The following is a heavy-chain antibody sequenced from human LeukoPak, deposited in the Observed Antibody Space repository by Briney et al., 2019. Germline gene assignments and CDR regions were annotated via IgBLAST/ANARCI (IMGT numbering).Heavy chain of an antibody. D-gene: IGHD6-6*01. CDR2: INHSGST. J-gene: IGHJ4*02. V-gene: IGHV4-34*01. CDR3: ARQQLVGYYFDY. CDR1: GGSFSGYY. Sequence: SETLSLTCAVYGGSFSGYYWSWIRQPPGKGLGWIGEINHSGSTNYNPSLKSRVTISVDTSKNQFSLKLSSVTAADTAVYYCARQQLVGYYFDYWGQGTLVTVSS.